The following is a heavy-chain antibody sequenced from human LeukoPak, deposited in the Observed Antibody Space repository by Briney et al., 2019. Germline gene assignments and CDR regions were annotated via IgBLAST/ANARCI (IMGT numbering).Heavy chain of an antibody. CDR1: GFTFDDSA. J-gene: IGHJ1*01. CDR2: ISWNSGII. V-gene: IGHV3-9*01. Sequence: GGSLRLSCAASGFTFDDSAMHWVRQVPGKGLEWVSGISWNSGIIDYAGSVKGRFTISRDNAKNSLYLQMNNLRPDDTAFYYCAKALPYYSDSSGYFQHWGQGTLVTVSS. D-gene: IGHD3-22*01. CDR3: AKALPYYSDSSGYFQH.